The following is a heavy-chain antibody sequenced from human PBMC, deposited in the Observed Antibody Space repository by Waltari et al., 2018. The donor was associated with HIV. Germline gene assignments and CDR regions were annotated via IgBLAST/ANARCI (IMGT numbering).Heavy chain of an antibody. J-gene: IGHJ4*02. CDR2: ISYDTTNK. V-gene: IGHV3-30*18. CDR3: AKDRRQGFYYDRSGERPFDY. Sequence: QVQLVESGGGVVQPGRSLRLSCVVPGITFFNSYGMHWVRQAPGKGLEWVATISYDTTNKYYRESVRGRFTISRDNSKNTVYLQMSSLRGEDTAVYYCAKDRRQGFYYDRSGERPFDYWGQGTLVTVSS. CDR1: GITFFNSYG. D-gene: IGHD3-22*01.